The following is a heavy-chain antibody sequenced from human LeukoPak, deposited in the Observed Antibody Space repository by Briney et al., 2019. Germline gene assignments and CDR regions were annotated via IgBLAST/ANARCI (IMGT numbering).Heavy chain of an antibody. Sequence: GGSLRLSCAASGFTVSSKYMSWVRQAPGEGMGWVSVIYIGGPTYYADSVKGRFSISRDNAKNSLYLQVNRLRAEDTAVYYCARDCGTTTCSYFDYWGQGTLVTVSS. D-gene: IGHD2-2*01. V-gene: IGHV3-66*01. CDR2: IYIGGPT. CDR1: GFTVSSKY. J-gene: IGHJ4*02. CDR3: ARDCGTTTCSYFDY.